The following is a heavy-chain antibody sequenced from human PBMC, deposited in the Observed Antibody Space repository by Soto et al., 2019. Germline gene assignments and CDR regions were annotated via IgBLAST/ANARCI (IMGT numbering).Heavy chain of an antibody. Sequence: EVQLVESGGGLVQPGGSLRLSCAASGFTFSSYEMNWVRQAPGKGLEWVSYISSSSSYTNYADSVKGRFTISRDNAKNSLYLQMNSLRAEDTAVYYCASMGKVGATGLVDYWGQGTLVTVSS. V-gene: IGHV3-48*03. CDR2: ISSSSSYT. J-gene: IGHJ4*02. D-gene: IGHD1-26*01. CDR1: GFTFSSYE. CDR3: ASMGKVGATGLVDY.